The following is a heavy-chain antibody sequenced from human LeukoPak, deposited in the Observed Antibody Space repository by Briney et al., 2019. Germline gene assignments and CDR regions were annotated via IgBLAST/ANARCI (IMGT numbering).Heavy chain of an antibody. CDR3: ARDNMVRGVTTYYYGMDV. CDR2: IYYSGST. J-gene: IGHJ6*02. V-gene: IGHV4-59*01. D-gene: IGHD3-10*01. CDR1: GGSISSYY. Sequence: SETLSLTCTVSGGSISSYYWSWIRQPPGKGLEWIGYIYYSGSTNYNPPLKSRVTISVDTSKNQFSLKLSSVTAADTAVYYCARDNMVRGVTTYYYGMDVWGQGTTVTVSS.